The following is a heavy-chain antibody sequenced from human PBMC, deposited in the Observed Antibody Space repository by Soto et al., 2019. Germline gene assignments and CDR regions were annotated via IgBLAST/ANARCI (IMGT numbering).Heavy chain of an antibody. CDR2: LLSNDEK. CDR1: GVSLSNARMG. Sequence: QVTLKETGPVLVKPTETLTLTCTVSGVSLSNARMGVSWIRQPPGKALEWLAHLLSNDEKSYSTSLRTRLTISKDTYNSQVVLIMTHMDPVDTATYYCARIQLWLNGMDVWGQGTTVTVSS. CDR3: ARIQLWLNGMDV. D-gene: IGHD5-18*01. J-gene: IGHJ6*02. V-gene: IGHV2-26*01.